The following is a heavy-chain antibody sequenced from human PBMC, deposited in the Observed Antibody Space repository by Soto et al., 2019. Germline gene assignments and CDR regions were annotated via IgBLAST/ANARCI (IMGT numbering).Heavy chain of an antibody. D-gene: IGHD2-15*01. J-gene: IGHJ6*02. CDR1: GYSFTGYW. Sequence: GESLKISCKGSGYSFTGYWIGWVRQMPGKGLEWMGIIYPGDSDTRYSPSFQGQVTISADKSISTAYLQWSSLKASDTAMYYCATGGSPLNAYYYGMDVWGQGTTVTVSS. V-gene: IGHV5-51*01. CDR2: IYPGDSDT. CDR3: ATGGSPLNAYYYGMDV.